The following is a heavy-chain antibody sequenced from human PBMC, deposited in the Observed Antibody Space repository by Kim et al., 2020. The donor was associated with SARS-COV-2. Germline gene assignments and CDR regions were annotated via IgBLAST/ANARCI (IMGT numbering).Heavy chain of an antibody. CDR2: INHSGST. Sequence: SETLSLTCAAYGGSFSGYYWSWIRQPPGKGLEWIGEINHSGSTNYNPSLKSRVTISVDTSKNQFSLKLSSVTAADTAVYYCAGGYNITMIVVTNCDYWGQGTPVTVCS. J-gene: IGHJ4*02. V-gene: IGHV4-34*01. CDR1: GGSFSGYY. D-gene: IGHD3-22*01. CDR3: AGGYNITMIVVTNCDY.